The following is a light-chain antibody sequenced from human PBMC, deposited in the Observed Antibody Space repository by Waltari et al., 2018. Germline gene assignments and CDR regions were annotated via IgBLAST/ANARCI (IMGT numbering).Light chain of an antibody. CDR1: QNINSN. Sequence: EIVMTQSPATLSVSPGEGATLSCRASQNINSNLAWYQQRPGQAPRLLIYDTSTRATGIPVKFSGSGSGTEFTLTISDLQPEDFAVYYCQQYNNWPPLYTFGQGTKLDIK. V-gene: IGKV3-15*01. CDR2: DTS. J-gene: IGKJ2*01. CDR3: QQYNNWPPLYT.